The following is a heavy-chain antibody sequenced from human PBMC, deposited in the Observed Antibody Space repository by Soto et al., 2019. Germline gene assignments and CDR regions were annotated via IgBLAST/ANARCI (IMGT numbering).Heavy chain of an antibody. CDR1: GGSISSYY. Sequence: SETLSLTCTVSGGSISSYYWSWIRQPPGKGLEWIGYIYYSGSTNYNPYLKRRVTISVDTSKNHFSLKLNFVTAADTAVFYCARGYDFWSGNTPTYYFDYWGQGTLVTVSS. V-gene: IGHV4-59*08. CDR3: ARGYDFWSGNTPTYYFDY. D-gene: IGHD3-3*01. CDR2: IYYSGST. J-gene: IGHJ4*02.